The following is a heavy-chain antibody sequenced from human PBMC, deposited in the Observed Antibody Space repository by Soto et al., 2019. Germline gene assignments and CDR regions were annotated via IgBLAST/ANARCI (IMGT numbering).Heavy chain of an antibody. CDR1: GGTFSSYA. CDR2: ITPIFGTA. Sequence: SVKVSCKASGGTFSSYAISWVRQAPGQGLEWMGGITPIFGTANYAQKFQGRVTITADESTSTAYMELSSLRSEDTAVYYCASGIQLWSFDYWGQGTLVTVSS. J-gene: IGHJ4*02. D-gene: IGHD5-18*01. V-gene: IGHV1-69*13. CDR3: ASGIQLWSFDY.